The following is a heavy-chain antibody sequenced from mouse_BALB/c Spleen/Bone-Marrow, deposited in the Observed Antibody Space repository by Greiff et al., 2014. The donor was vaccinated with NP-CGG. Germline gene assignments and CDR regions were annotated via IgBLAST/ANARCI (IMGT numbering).Heavy chain of an antibody. V-gene: IGHV1-18*01. CDR2: IYPYNGGT. Sequence: EVQLQQSGPELVKPGTSMKISCKASGYSFTGYTMNWVKQSHGKNLEWIGLIYPYNGGTTYIQKFKGKATFTIDKASSTAYMELLSLTSEDSAVYYCARSDYYGSSYKAWFTYWGQGTLVTVSA. CDR1: GYSFTGYT. J-gene: IGHJ3*01. CDR3: ARSDYYGSSYKAWFTY. D-gene: IGHD1-1*01.